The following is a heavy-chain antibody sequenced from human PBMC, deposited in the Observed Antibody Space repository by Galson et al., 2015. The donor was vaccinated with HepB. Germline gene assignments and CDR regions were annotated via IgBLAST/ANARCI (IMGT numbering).Heavy chain of an antibody. CDR3: ARGSTVTTMGY. CDR2: ISPNSGGT. D-gene: IGHD4-17*01. Sequence: SVKVSCKASGYTFTGYYMYWVRQAPGQGLEWMGRISPNSGGTNYAQKFQGRVTMTRDTSISTAYMELSRLRSDDTAVYYCARGSTVTTMGYWGQGTLVTVSS. CDR1: GYTFTGYY. J-gene: IGHJ4*02. V-gene: IGHV1-2*06.